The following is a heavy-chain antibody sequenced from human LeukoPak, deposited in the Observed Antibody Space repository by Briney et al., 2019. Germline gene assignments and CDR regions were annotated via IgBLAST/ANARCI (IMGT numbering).Heavy chain of an antibody. CDR3: ARATYNWFDP. CDR2: ISSSSSYI. Sequence: PVRALRLSCAASGFTFSSYSMNSARQAPGKGLDWVSSISSSSSYIYYADSVKGRFTISRDNAKNSLYLKMNSLRAEDTAVYYCARATYNWFDPWGQGTLVT. CDR1: GFTFSSYS. V-gene: IGHV3-21*01. J-gene: IGHJ5*02. D-gene: IGHD3-16*01.